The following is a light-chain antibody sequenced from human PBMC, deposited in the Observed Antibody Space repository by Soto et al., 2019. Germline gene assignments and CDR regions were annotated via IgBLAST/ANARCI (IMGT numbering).Light chain of an antibody. V-gene: IGLV2-14*01. J-gene: IGLJ3*02. Sequence: QSALTQPASVSGSAGKSITISCTGTSSDVGGYNYVSWYQQHPGKAPKLMIYEVSNRPSGVSNRFSGSKSGNTASLTISGLQAEDEADYYCSSYTSSSTLVFGGGTKVTV. CDR3: SSYTSSSTLV. CDR2: EVS. CDR1: SSDVGGYNY.